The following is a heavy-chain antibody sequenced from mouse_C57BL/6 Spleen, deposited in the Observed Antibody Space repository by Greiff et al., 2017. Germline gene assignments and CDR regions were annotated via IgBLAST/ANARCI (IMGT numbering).Heavy chain of an antibody. V-gene: IGHV1-52*01. CDR2: IDPSDSET. CDR3: ARSSNYGRNAMDY. D-gene: IGHD2-5*01. Sequence: QVQLQQPGAELVRPGSSVKLSCKASGYTFTSYWMHLVKQRPRQGLEWIGNIDPSDSETHYNQKFKDKATLTVDKASSTAYMQLSSLTSEDSAVDYCARSSNYGRNAMDYWGQGTSVTVSS. J-gene: IGHJ4*01. CDR1: GYTFTSYW.